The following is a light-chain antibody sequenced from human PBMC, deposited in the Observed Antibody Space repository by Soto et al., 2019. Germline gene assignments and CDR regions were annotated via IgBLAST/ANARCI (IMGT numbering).Light chain of an antibody. J-gene: IGKJ1*01. CDR1: ESIHTAY. Sequence: ENVLTQSPGTLSLSPGERATLSCRASESIHTAYLAWYQQKPGQAPRLLIYSTSSRATGIPDRFSGSGAGTDVTLTIRRLEREDFAVYYCQQYGSPRWTFGQGTKVEIK. CDR3: QQYGSPRWT. V-gene: IGKV3-20*01. CDR2: STS.